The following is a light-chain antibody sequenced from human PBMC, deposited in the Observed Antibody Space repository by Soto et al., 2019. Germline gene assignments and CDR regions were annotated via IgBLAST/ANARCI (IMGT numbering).Light chain of an antibody. CDR3: QQSYSTLALT. Sequence: DIQMTQSPSSLSASVGDRVTITCRASQSISSYLNWYQQKPGKAPKLXXYAASSLQSGVPSRFSGSGSGTDFTLTISSLQPEDFATYYCQQSYSTLALTFGGGTKVDIK. V-gene: IGKV1-39*01. J-gene: IGKJ4*01. CDR1: QSISSY. CDR2: AAS.